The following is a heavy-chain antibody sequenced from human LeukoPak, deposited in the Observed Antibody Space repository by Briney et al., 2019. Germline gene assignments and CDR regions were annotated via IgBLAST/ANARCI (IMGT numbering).Heavy chain of an antibody. J-gene: IGHJ4*02. CDR2: INHSGST. Sequence: SETLSLTCAVYGGSFSGYYWSWIRQPPGKGLEWIGEINHSGSTNYNPSLKSRVTISVDTSKNQFSLKLSSVTAADTAVYYCARHERYGELDYWGQGTLVTVSS. V-gene: IGHV4-34*01. D-gene: IGHD5-18*01. CDR3: ARHERYGELDY. CDR1: GGSFSGYY.